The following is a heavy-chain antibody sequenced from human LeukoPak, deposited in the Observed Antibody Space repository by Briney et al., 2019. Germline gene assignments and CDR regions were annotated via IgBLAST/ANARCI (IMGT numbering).Heavy chain of an antibody. Sequence: GASVKVSCKASGYTFTSYGISWVRQAPGQGLEWMGWISAYNGNTNYAQKLQGRVTMTTDTSTSTAYMELRSLRSDDTAVYYCARGFSRGYFDWLPHYGMDVWGQGTTVTVSS. CDR3: ARGFSRGYFDWLPHYGMDV. V-gene: IGHV1-18*01. J-gene: IGHJ6*02. CDR1: GYTFTSYG. CDR2: ISAYNGNT. D-gene: IGHD3-9*01.